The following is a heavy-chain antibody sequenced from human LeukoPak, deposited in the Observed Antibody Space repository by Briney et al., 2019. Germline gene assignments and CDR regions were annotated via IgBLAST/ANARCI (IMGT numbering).Heavy chain of an antibody. J-gene: IGHJ4*02. CDR1: GFTFSNYA. CDR3: ARDSSPISGRSSYYFDY. D-gene: IGHD4-17*01. V-gene: IGHV3-30*01. CDR2: ISYDGNNK. Sequence: PGGSLRLSYAASGFTFSNYAMHWVRQAPGKGLEWVAVISYDGNNKYYADSVKGRFTISRDNSKNTLYLQVNSLRAEDTAVYYCARDSSPISGRSSYYFDYWGQGTLVTVSS.